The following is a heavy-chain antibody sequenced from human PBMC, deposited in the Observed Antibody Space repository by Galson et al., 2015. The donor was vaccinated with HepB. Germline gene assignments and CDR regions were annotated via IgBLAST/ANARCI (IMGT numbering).Heavy chain of an antibody. CDR3: ADGSDV. CDR2: TYFRSKWHN. CDR1: GDSVASNSAV. D-gene: IGHD3-10*01. Sequence: CAISGDSVASNSAVWNWIRQSPSRGLEWLGRTYFRSKWHNDYGISVKSRISINADTSQNQFSLHLSSVTPEDTAVYYCADGSDVWGQGTMVTVSS. J-gene: IGHJ3*01. V-gene: IGHV6-1*01.